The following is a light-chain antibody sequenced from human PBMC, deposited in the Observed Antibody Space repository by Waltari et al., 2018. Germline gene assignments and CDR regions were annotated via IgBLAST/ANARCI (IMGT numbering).Light chain of an antibody. V-gene: IGLV1-47*01. CDR3: AAWDADIRGEV. Sequence: QSVLTQPPSASGTPGPTVDISCSGDDSNLGRFGVRWYQQLPGTAPRLLIYENSLRPSRFPERFSGSRSGTSASLAITGLRSEDEGEYFCAAWDADIRGEVFGTGTAVSVL. CDR2: ENS. CDR1: DSNLGRFG. J-gene: IGLJ1*01.